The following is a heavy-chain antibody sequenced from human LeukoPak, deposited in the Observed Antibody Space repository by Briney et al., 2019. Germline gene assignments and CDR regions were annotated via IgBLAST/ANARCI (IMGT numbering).Heavy chain of an antibody. J-gene: IGHJ4*02. V-gene: IGHV4-59*01. CDR2: IYYSGST. CDR3: ASQGLMTTVTS. CDR1: GGSISSYY. D-gene: IGHD4-17*01. Sequence: SETLSLTCTVSGGSISSYYWSWIRQPPGKGLEWIGYIYYSGSTNYNPSLKSRVTISVDTSKNQFSLKLSSVTAADTAVYYCASQGLMTTVTSWGQGTQVTVSS.